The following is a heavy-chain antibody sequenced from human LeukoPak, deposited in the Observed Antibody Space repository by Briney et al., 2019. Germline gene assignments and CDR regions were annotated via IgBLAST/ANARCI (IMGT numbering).Heavy chain of an antibody. CDR1: GFTFSSYA. V-gene: IGHV3-23*01. CDR2: ITGSGGST. Sequence: GGSLRLSCAASGFTFSSYAMTWVRRAPGKGLEWVSTITGSGGSTYYADSVKGRFTISRDNSKNTLYLQMNSLRAEGTAVYYCAKDACSSSTCYAFDYWGQGTLVPVSS. D-gene: IGHD2-2*01. J-gene: IGHJ4*02. CDR3: AKDACSSSTCYAFDY.